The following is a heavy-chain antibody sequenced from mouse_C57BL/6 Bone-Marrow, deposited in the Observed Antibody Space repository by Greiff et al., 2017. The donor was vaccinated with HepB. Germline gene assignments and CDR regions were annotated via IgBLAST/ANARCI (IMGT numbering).Heavy chain of an antibody. V-gene: IGHV1-84*01. D-gene: IGHD2-5*01. J-gene: IGHJ4*01. CDR3: AIAYYSNRYAMDY. CDR2: IYPGSGNT. CDR1: GYTFTDYY. Sequence: VQLVESGPELVEPGASVKISCKASGYTFTDYYINWVKQRPGQGLEWIGWIYPGSGNTKYNERFKGKATLTVDTSSSTAYMQVSSLTSEDSAVYFCAIAYYSNRYAMDYWGQGTSVTVSS.